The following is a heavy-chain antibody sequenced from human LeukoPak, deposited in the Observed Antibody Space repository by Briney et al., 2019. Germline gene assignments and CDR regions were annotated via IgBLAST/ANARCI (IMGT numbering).Heavy chain of an antibody. CDR2: ISSSSSYI. CDR3: ARDRCSSTSCYVYYGMDV. V-gene: IGHV3-21*01. D-gene: IGHD2-2*01. J-gene: IGHJ6*02. Sequence: GGSLRLSCAASGFTFSSYSMNWVRQAPGKGLEWVSSISSSSSYIYYADSVKGRFTISRDNAKNLLYLQMNSLRAEDTAVYYCARDRCSSTSCYVYYGMDVWGQGTTVNVSS. CDR1: GFTFSSYS.